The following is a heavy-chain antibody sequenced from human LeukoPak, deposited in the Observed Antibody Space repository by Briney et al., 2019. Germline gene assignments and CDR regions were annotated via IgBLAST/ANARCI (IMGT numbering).Heavy chain of an antibody. J-gene: IGHJ4*02. D-gene: IGHD3-22*01. CDR1: GFTFSSYA. Sequence: GRSLRLSCAASGFTFSSYAMHWVRQAPGKGLEWVAVISYDGSNKYYADSVKGRFTISRDNSKNTLYVQMNSLRAEDTAAYYCAKGYYYDSSGYSYRGFDYWGQGTLVTVSS. V-gene: IGHV3-30-3*01. CDR3: AKGYYYDSSGYSYRGFDY. CDR2: ISYDGSNK.